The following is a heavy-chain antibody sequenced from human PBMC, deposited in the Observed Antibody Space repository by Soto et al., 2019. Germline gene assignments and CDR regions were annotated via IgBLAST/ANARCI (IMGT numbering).Heavy chain of an antibody. J-gene: IGHJ6*02. CDR2: IHHIGSS. Sequence: QVQLQESGPGLVKPSGTLSLTCAVSGDSISSTYWWSWVRQPPGKGLEWIGEIHHIGSSNYNPSLKIRVTISVDKSKIQFSLRLNSVTAADTAVYYCARMSYGDGPNYYGMDVWGQGTTVTVSS. CDR1: GDSISSTYW. V-gene: IGHV4-4*02. CDR3: ARMSYGDGPNYYGMDV. D-gene: IGHD4-17*01.